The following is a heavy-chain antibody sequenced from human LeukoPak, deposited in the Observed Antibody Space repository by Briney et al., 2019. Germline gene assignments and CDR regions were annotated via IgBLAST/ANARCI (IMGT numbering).Heavy chain of an antibody. D-gene: IGHD4-23*01. J-gene: IGHJ3*01. CDR2: ISVDGGDI. Sequence: GGSLRLSCAASGFTFSSYAMSWVRQAPERGLEWVSSISVDGGDIKYTDSAKGRFTISRDNSKGTLYLQMDSLRVEDTAVYYCGKDPNGNLIGAFDFWGQGTMVTVSS. CDR3: GKDPNGNLIGAFDF. CDR1: GFTFSSYA. V-gene: IGHV3-23*01.